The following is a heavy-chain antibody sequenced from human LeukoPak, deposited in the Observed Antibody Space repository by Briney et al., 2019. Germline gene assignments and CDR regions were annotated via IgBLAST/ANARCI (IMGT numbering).Heavy chain of an antibody. CDR3: ARVNPYYYYYGMDV. CDR1: GGSISRYY. V-gene: IGHV4-4*07. Sequence: TSETLSLTCTVSGGSISRYYWSWIRQPAGKGLEWIGRIYTSGSTNYNPSLKSRVTMSVDTSKNQFSLKLSSVTAADTAVYYCARVNPYYYYYGMDVWGQGTTVTVSS. J-gene: IGHJ6*02. CDR2: IYTSGST.